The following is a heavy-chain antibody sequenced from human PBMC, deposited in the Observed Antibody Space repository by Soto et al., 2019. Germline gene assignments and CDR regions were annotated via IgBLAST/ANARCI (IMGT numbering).Heavy chain of an antibody. J-gene: IGHJ4*02. CDR3: ASLGYCSGGSCYDFDY. CDR2: INHSGST. CDR1: GGSFSGYY. D-gene: IGHD2-15*01. V-gene: IGHV4-34*01. Sequence: QVQLQQWGAGLLKPSETLSLTCAVYGGSFSGYYWSWIRQPPGKGREWIGEINHSGSTNYNPSLKSRVTISVDTSKNQFSLKLSSVTAADTAVYYCASLGYCSGGSCYDFDYWGQGTLVTVSS.